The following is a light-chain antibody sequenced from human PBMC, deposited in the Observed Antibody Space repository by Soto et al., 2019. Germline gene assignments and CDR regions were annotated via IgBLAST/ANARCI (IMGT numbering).Light chain of an antibody. CDR1: SSDIGGYDY. Sequence: QSALTQPPSASGSPGQSVTISCTGTSSDIGGYDYVSWYQQHPGKAPKVMIYEVSNRPSGVPDRFSGSKSGNTASLTVSGLQAEDEADYYCSSYAGSNKRVFGGGTKVTVL. CDR2: EVS. CDR3: SSYAGSNKRV. J-gene: IGLJ3*02. V-gene: IGLV2-8*01.